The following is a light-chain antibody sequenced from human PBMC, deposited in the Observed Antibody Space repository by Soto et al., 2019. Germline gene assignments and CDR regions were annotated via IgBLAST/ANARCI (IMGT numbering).Light chain of an antibody. CDR3: SSYTSKSSLI. V-gene: IGLV2-14*01. J-gene: IGLJ2*01. CDR1: MRDVGAYNL. Sequence: QSALTQPASVSGSPGQSITISCAGTMRDVGAYNLVSWYQQHPGRAPQLIIYEVRNRPSGISFRFSGSKSGNTASLTISGLQAEDDAYYYCSSYTSKSSLIFGGGTKLTVL. CDR2: EVR.